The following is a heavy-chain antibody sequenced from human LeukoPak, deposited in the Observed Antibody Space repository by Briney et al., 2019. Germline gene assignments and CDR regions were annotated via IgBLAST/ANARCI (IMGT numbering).Heavy chain of an antibody. CDR2: ISASGRTT. Sequence: GSLRLSCAAAGFTFSSYAMNWVRQAPGKGLEWVSHISASGRTTDYADSVKGRFTISRDNSKNTVYLQMNSLRAEDTAVYYCAKLCSGGSCYWNYWGQGTLVTVSS. D-gene: IGHD2-15*01. CDR3: AKLCSGGSCYWNY. J-gene: IGHJ4*02. V-gene: IGHV3-23*01. CDR1: GFTFSSYA.